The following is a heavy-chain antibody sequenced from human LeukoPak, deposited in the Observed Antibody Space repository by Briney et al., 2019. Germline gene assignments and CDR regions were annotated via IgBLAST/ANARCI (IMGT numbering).Heavy chain of an antibody. Sequence: PGGSLRLSCAASGFSFSVYYIDWVRQAPGKGLEWVGRSNTEYAASVKGRLTIFRDDSRNSLYLQMNSLKTEDTAVYYCARLRNYGSGSYSDYWGQGTLVTVSS. CDR3: ARLRNYGSGSYSDY. CDR2: SNT. CDR1: GFSFSVYY. V-gene: IGHV3-69-1*01. D-gene: IGHD3-10*01. J-gene: IGHJ4*02.